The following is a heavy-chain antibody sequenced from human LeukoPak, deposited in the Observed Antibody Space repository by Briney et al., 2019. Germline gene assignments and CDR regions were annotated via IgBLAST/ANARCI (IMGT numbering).Heavy chain of an antibody. CDR2: LSGSGIST. CDR1: GFIFSSYA. V-gene: IGHV3-23*01. CDR3: AKAVAGTSAWFDP. J-gene: IGHJ5*02. D-gene: IGHD6-19*01. Sequence: GGSLRLSCAASGFIFSSYAMSWVRQAPRKGLEWVSSLSGSGISTYYADSVKGRFTISRDNSKNTLYLQMNSLRAEDTAVYYCAKAVAGTSAWFDPWGQGTLVTVSS.